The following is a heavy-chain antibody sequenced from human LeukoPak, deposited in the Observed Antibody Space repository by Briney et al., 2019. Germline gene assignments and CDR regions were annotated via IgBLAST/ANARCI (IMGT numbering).Heavy chain of an antibody. CDR3: AIDSWELRGY. D-gene: IGHD1-7*01. J-gene: IGHJ4*02. CDR2: INQDGSEK. CDR1: GFTFSSYA. V-gene: IGHV3-7*01. Sequence: GGSLRLSCAASGFTFSSYAVSWVRQAPGKGLEWVANINQDGSEKYYVDSVKGRFTISRDNAKNSLYLQMNSLRAEDTAVYYCAIDSWELRGYWGQGNLVTVSS.